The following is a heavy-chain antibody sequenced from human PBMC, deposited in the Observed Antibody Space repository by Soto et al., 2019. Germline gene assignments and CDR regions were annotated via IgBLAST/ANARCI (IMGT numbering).Heavy chain of an antibody. CDR3: ARDTGDGTFDF. CDR1: VYSISIFYY. Sequence: SETLSLTCAVSVYSISIFYYWGWIRQPPGKGLECIVIIYHSGSTYYNPSLNSRVTVSVDTSKNQFFLTLRSVSAADSAVYYCARDTGDGTFDFWGQGTLVTVSS. V-gene: IGHV4-38-2*02. J-gene: IGHJ4*02. CDR2: IYHSGST. D-gene: IGHD7-27*01.